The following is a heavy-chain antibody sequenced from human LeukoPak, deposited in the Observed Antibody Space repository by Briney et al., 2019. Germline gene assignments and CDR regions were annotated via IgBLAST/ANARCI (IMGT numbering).Heavy chain of an antibody. CDR3: ARGLVVVAATPVDY. CDR2: ISSSSSTI. J-gene: IGHJ4*02. CDR1: GFTFSSYS. D-gene: IGHD2-15*01. Sequence: GGSLRLSCAASGFTFSSYSMNWVRQAPGKGLEWVSYISSSSSTIYYADSVKGRFTISRDNAKNSLYLQMNSLRDEDTAVYYCARGLVVVAATPVDYWGQGTLVTISS. V-gene: IGHV3-48*02.